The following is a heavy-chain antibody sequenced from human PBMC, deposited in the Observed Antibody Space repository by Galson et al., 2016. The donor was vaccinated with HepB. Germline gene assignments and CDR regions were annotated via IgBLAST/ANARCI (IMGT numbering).Heavy chain of an antibody. CDR2: ISGSGGNT. J-gene: IGHJ4*02. CDR3: ATPRGYSYGYWDDTTTDY. D-gene: IGHD5-18*01. CDR1: GFTFSSYA. Sequence: SLRLSCAASGFTFSSYAMSWVRQAPGKGLEWVSAISGSGGNTYYADSVKGRFTISRDNSKNTLYLQVNSLRAEDTAVYYCATPRGYSYGYWDDTTTDYWGQGTLVTVSS. V-gene: IGHV3-23*01.